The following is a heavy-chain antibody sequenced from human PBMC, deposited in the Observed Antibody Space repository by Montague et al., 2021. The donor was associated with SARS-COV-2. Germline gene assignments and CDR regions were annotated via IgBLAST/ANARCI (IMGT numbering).Heavy chain of an antibody. V-gene: IGHV2-5*02. Sequence: PALVKPTQTLTLTCTFSGVSLTSNNVGVGWIRRPPGKALECLAFVYWDDDKRYSPSLQSRLTITKDTSKNQVVLTMTNMDPVDTGTYYCAHRRRNYGMDVWGQGTTVTVS. CDR3: AHRRRNYGMDV. J-gene: IGHJ6*02. CDR2: VYWDDDK. CDR1: GVSLTSNNVG.